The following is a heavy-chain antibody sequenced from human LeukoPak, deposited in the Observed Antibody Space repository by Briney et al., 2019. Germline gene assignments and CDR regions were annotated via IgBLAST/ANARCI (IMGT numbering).Heavy chain of an antibody. Sequence: SVKVSWKASGGTFGSYAISWVRQAPGQGLEWMGGIIPIFGTANYAQKFPGRVTITTDESTSTAYIELSSLRSEDTAVYYCVLSRWYNWNDEEVGGFEYWGQGTLVTVSS. CDR1: GGTFGSYA. J-gene: IGHJ4*02. V-gene: IGHV1-69*05. CDR3: VLSRWYNWNDEEVGGFEY. CDR2: IIPIFGTA. D-gene: IGHD1-1*01.